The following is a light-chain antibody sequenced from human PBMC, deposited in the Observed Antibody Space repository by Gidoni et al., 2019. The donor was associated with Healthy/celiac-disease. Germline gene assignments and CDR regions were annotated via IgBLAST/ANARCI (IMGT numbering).Light chain of an antibody. J-gene: IGLJ3*02. CDR1: NIGSKS. CDR3: QVWDSSSDHWV. CDR2: YDS. Sequence: SYVLTQPPSVSVAPGKTARITCGGNNIGSKSVHWYQQKPGQAPVLVIYYDSDRPSGIPERFSGSNSGNTATLTISRVEAGDEPDYYCQVWDSSSDHWVFGGGTKLTVL. V-gene: IGLV3-21*04.